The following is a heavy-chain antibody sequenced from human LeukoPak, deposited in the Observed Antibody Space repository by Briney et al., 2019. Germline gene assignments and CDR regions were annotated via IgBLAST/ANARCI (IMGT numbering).Heavy chain of an antibody. CDR2: ITGSGVST. Sequence: PGGSLRLSCAASGFTFSSYAMSWVRQAPGKGLEWVSAITGSGVSTYYADSVKGRFTISRDNSKNTLYLQMNGLRVEDTAVYHCAKEGGNTVSATKYFDSWGQGTLVTVSS. CDR3: AKEGGNTVSATKYFDS. V-gene: IGHV3-23*01. J-gene: IGHJ4*02. D-gene: IGHD4-11*01. CDR1: GFTFSSYA.